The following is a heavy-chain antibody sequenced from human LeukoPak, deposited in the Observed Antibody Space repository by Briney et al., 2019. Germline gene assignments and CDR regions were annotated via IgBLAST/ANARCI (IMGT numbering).Heavy chain of an antibody. CDR1: GGTFSSYA. Sequence: ASVKVSCKASGGTFSSYAISWVRQAPGQGLEWMGWISGYNGNTNYVQKFQGRVTMTRDTSTSTAYMELRSLRSDDTAVYYCARARGPVDYWGQGTLVTVSS. CDR2: ISGYNGNT. V-gene: IGHV1-18*01. CDR3: ARARGPVDY. D-gene: IGHD1-14*01. J-gene: IGHJ4*02.